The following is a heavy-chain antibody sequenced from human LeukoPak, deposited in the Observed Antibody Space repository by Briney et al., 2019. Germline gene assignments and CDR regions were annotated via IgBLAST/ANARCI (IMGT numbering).Heavy chain of an antibody. J-gene: IGHJ4*02. CDR1: GYTFTSYY. D-gene: IGHD6-19*01. CDR2: INPSGGST. Sequence: ASVTVSCKASGYTFTSYYMHWVRQPPGQGLEWMGVINPSGGSTSYAQKFQGRVTMTRDTSTSKVYMELSSLRSEDTAVYYCARDGIYSSGNTYYFDYWGQGTLVTVSS. CDR3: ARDGIYSSGNTYYFDY. V-gene: IGHV1-46*01.